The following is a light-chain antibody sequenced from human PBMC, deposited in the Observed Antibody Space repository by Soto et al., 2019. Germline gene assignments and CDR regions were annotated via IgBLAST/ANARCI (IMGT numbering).Light chain of an antibody. CDR1: QSVSSSY. CDR2: GAS. J-gene: IGKJ1*01. CDR3: KQYGSTGT. V-gene: IGKV3-20*01. Sequence: EIGLTQAPGSRSCSPVVRATRXFRASQSVSSSYLAWYQQKPGQAPRLLIYGASSRATGIPDRFSGSGSGTDFTLTISRLEPEDFAVYYCKQYGSTGTFGQGTKVDIK.